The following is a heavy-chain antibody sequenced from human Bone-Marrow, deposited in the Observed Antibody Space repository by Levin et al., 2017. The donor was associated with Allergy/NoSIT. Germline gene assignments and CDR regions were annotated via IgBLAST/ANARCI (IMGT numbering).Heavy chain of an antibody. CDR3: AEGPFSSSSRGYYFDS. CDR2: ISASGATT. D-gene: IGHD6-6*01. Sequence: GGSLRLSCAASGFTFSTYGLGWVRQAPGKGLEWVSIISASGATTDYADSVKGRFTISRDNSKNTLYLQMDSLRVDDTAVYYCAEGPFSSSSRGYYFDSWGRGTLVTVSS. CDR1: GFTFSTYG. J-gene: IGHJ4*02. V-gene: IGHV3-23*01.